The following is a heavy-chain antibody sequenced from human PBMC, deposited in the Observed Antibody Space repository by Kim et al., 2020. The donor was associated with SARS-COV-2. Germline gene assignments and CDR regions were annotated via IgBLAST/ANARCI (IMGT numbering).Heavy chain of an antibody. J-gene: IGHJ5*02. CDR1: GGSFSGYY. D-gene: IGHD6-13*01. CDR2: INHSGST. V-gene: IGHV4-34*01. Sequence: SETLSLTCAVYGGSFSGYYWSWIRQPPGKGLEWIGEINHSGSTNYNPSLKSRVTISVDTSKNQFSLKLSSVTAADTAVYYCARARMGIAAAGRFDPWGQGTLVTVSS. CDR3: ARARMGIAAAGRFDP.